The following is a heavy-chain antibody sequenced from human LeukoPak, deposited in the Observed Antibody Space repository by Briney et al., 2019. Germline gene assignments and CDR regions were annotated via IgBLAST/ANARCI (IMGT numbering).Heavy chain of an antibody. CDR2: IYYSGST. J-gene: IGHJ3*02. CDR3: ARGDSGYDNDAFDI. CDR1: GGSISSYY. D-gene: IGHD5-12*01. V-gene: IGHV4-59*01. Sequence: SETLSLTCTVSGGSISSYYWSWIRQPPGKGLEWIGYIYYSGSTNYNPSLKSRVTISVDTSKNQFSLKLSSVTAADTAAYYCARGDSGYDNDAFDIWGQGTMVTVSS.